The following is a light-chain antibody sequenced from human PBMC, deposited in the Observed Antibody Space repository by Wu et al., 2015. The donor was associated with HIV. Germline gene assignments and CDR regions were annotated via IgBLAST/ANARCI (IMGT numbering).Light chain of an antibody. CDR3: QQYYTYPRT. CDR2: AAS. V-gene: IGKV1-8*01. J-gene: IGKJ1*01. CDR1: QDVSGY. Sequence: IRMTQSPSSLSASTGDRVTITCRASQDVSGYLGWYQQKPGRAPKLLISAASTLQSGVPSRFSGIGSGTDFTLTISCLQSEDFATYYCQQYYTYPRTFGQGSRVEMK.